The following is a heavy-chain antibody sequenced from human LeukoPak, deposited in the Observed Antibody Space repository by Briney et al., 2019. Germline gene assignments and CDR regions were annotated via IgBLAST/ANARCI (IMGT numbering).Heavy chain of an antibody. CDR1: GFTFRSYG. Sequence: HPGGSLRLSCAASGFTFRSYGMHWVRQAPGKGLEWVAVISHDGSKKYYVDSVKGRFTISRDNSKNTLYLQMNSLRAEDTAAYYCAKDPAYYGSGSGIGGDMFGWFDPWGQGTLVTVSS. D-gene: IGHD3-10*01. CDR2: ISHDGSKK. CDR3: AKDPAYYGSGSGIGGDMFGWFDP. J-gene: IGHJ5*02. V-gene: IGHV3-30*18.